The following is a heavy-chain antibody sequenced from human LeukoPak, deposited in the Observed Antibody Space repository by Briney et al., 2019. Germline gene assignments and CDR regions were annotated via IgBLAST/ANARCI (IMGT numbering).Heavy chain of an antibody. CDR1: GGTFSSYA. CDR3: ARGDGMGGDNWFDP. CDR2: IIPIFGTA. V-gene: IGHV1-69*01. D-gene: IGHD3-16*01. J-gene: IGHJ5*02. Sequence: GASVKVSCKASGGTFSSYAISWVRQAPGQGLEWMGGIIPIFGTANYAQKFQGRVTITADESTSTAYMELCSLRSEDTAVYYCARGDGMGGDNWFDPWGQGTLVTVSS.